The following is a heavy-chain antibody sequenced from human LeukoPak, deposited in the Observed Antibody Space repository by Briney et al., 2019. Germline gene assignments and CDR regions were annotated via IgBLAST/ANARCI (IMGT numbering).Heavy chain of an antibody. CDR3: ARLGVAGYFDY. J-gene: IGHJ4*02. CDR2: ISSSSSYI. V-gene: IGHV3-21*01. D-gene: IGHD3-3*01. Sequence: GGSLRLSCAASGFTFSSYSINWVRQAPGKGLEWVSSISSSSSYIYYADSVKGRFTISRDNAKNSLYLQMNSLRAEDTAVYYCARLGVAGYFDYWGQGTLVTVSS. CDR1: GFTFSSYS.